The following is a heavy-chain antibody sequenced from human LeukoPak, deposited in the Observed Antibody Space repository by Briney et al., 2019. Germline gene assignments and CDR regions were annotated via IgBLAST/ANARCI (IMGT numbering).Heavy chain of an antibody. D-gene: IGHD3-22*01. J-gene: IGHJ4*02. CDR2: MNPNSGNT. V-gene: IGHV1-8*01. CDR3: ARGYRAYYDSSGYSDY. Sequence: ASVKVSCKASGYTFTSYDINWVRQAPEQGLEWMGWMNPNSGNTGYAQKFQGRVTMTRNTSISTAYMELSSLRSEDTAVYYCARGYRAYYDSSGYSDYWGQGTLVTVSS. CDR1: GYTFTSYD.